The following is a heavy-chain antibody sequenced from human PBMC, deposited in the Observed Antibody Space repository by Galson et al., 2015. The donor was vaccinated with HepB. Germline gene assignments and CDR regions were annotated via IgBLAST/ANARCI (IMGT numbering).Heavy chain of an antibody. CDR3: ARDYGGNLLDH. V-gene: IGHV3-64*01. Sequence: SLRLSCAASGFTFNSYAMHWVRQAPGKGLEYVSGISTNGGSTYYANSVKGRLTISRDRSKNTLYLQMDSLRVEDMAVYYCARDYGGNLLDHWGQGTLVTVSS. CDR1: GFTFNSYA. J-gene: IGHJ4*02. D-gene: IGHD4-23*01. CDR2: ISTNGGST.